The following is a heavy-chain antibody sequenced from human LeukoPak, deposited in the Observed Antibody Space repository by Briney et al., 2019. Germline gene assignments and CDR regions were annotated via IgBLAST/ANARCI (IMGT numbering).Heavy chain of an antibody. CDR1: GGSISSYY. D-gene: IGHD3-3*01. CDR3: ARDHYDFWSGYSDAFDI. V-gene: IGHV4-59*01. J-gene: IGHJ3*02. CDR2: IYYSGST. Sequence: SETLSLTCTVSGGSISSYYWSWIRQPPGKGLEWIGYIYYSGSTNYNPSLKSRVTISVDTSKNQFSLELSSVTAADTAVYYCARDHYDFWSGYSDAFDIWGQGTMVTVSS.